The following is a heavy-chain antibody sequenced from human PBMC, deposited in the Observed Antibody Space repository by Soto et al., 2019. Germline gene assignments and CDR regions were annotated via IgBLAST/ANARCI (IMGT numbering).Heavy chain of an antibody. CDR1: GFAFSTYA. V-gene: IGHV3-23*01. J-gene: IGHJ5*02. D-gene: IGHD3-10*01. CDR3: AKHGSGPRRWFDP. CDR2: ISGSGGST. Sequence: GGSLRLSCAAAGFAFSTYAMTWVRQAPGKGLEWVSAISGSGGSTYYADSVKGRFTISRDNSKNTLYLQMNSLRAEDTAVYYCAKHGSGPRRWFDPWGQGTLVTVSS.